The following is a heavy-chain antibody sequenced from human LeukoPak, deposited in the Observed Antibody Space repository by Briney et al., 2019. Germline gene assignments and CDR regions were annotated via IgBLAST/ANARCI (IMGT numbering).Heavy chain of an antibody. CDR3: GKRVGGGHWALDS. CDR2: ISYDGSNK. D-gene: IGHD2-21*01. V-gene: IGHV3-30*18. Sequence: GGSLRLSCAASGFTFSSFGMHWVRQAPGKGLEWVAAISYDGSNKYYADSVKGRFTISRDTPKNTLYLQMNSLTAEDTAVYYCGKRVGGGHWALDSWSQGTLVTVSS. CDR1: GFTFSSFG. J-gene: IGHJ5*01.